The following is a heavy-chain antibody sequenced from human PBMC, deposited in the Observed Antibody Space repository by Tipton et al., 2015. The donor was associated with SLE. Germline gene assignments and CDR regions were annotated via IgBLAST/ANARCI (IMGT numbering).Heavy chain of an antibody. Sequence: TLSLTCSVSGDSINKGGYHWNWIRQPAGMGLEWIGRMFAGGGTDYNPSLKSRVTISVDTSKNQFSLRLSSVTAADTAVYYCARELDTFDIWGQGTMVTVSS. CDR3: ARELDTFDI. CDR1: GDSINKGGYH. J-gene: IGHJ3*02. CDR2: MFAGGGT. V-gene: IGHV4-61*02.